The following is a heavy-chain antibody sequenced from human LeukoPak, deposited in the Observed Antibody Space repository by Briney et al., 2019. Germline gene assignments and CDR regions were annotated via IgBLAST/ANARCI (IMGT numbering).Heavy chain of an antibody. Sequence: GGSLRLSCAASGFTFSSYWMSWVRQAPGKGLEWVANIKQDGSEKYYVDSVKGRFTISRDNAKNSLYLQMNSLRAEDTAVYYCARVTAAAGHGPNWFDPWGQGTLVTVSS. CDR1: GFTFSSYW. V-gene: IGHV3-7*01. J-gene: IGHJ5*02. CDR2: IKQDGSEK. D-gene: IGHD6-13*01. CDR3: ARVTAAAGHGPNWFDP.